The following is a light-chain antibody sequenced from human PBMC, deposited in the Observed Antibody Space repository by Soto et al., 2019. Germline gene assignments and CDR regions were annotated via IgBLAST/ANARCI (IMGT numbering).Light chain of an antibody. J-gene: IGKJ1*01. CDR1: QGISSY. CDR3: QQYYSYPRT. CDR2: AAS. V-gene: IGKV1-8*01. Sequence: AIRMTQSPSSFSASTGDRVTITCRASQGISSYLVWYQQKPGKAPKLLIYAASTLQSGVPSRFSGSGSGTDFTLTISCLQSEDFATYCCQQYYSYPRTFGQGTKVEIK.